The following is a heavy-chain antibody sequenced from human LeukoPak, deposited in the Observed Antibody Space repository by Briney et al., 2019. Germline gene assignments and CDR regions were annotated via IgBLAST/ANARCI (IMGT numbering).Heavy chain of an antibody. Sequence: PGGSLRLSCAASGFSFSSYSMHWVRQAPGKGLEWVAVISSDGHNKNYADSVKGRFTVSRDNPKNTLYLQMNSLRDEDTAVYYCSGPSTNYPYLYYFDYWGQGTLVTVSS. J-gene: IGHJ4*02. CDR1: GFSFSSYS. D-gene: IGHD2-2*01. CDR3: SGPSTNYPYLYYFDY. V-gene: IGHV3-30-3*01. CDR2: ISSDGHNK.